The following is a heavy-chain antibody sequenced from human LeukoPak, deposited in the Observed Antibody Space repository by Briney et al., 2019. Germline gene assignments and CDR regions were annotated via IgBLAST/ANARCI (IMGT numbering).Heavy chain of an antibody. CDR2: ISYDGSNK. CDR3: ARDYFTVVVPAAIAYYYYGMDV. CDR1: GFTFSSYA. J-gene: IGHJ6*02. D-gene: IGHD2-2*01. V-gene: IGHV3-30*04. Sequence: GGSLRLSCAASGFTFSSYATHWVRQAPGKGLEWVAVISYDGSNKYYADSVKGRFTISRDNSKNTLYLQMNSLRAEDTAVYYCARDYFTVVVPAAIAYYYYGMDVWGQGTTVTVSS.